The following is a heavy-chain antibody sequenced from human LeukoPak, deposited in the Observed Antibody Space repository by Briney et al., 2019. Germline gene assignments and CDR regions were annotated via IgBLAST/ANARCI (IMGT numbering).Heavy chain of an antibody. D-gene: IGHD5-18*01. CDR1: GDSITGYY. Sequence: PSETLSLTCTVSGDSITGYYWTWVRQPAGKGLEWIGYVYHTGTSNYNPSVRSRITMSVDTSKNQYSMNLTSVTAADTAVYYCARALDTWSALDYWGLGTLVSVSS. CDR3: ARALDTWSALDY. V-gene: IGHV4-59*01. J-gene: IGHJ4*02. CDR2: VYHTGTS.